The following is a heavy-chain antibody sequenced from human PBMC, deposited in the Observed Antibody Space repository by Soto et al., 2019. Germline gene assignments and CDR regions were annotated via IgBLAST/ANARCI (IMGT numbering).Heavy chain of an antibody. CDR3: ARGRIIVAGGFDP. J-gene: IGHJ5*02. D-gene: IGHD6-19*01. CDR1: GYTFTSYG. CDR2: MNPSTGNT. V-gene: IGHV1-8*02. Sequence: ASVKVSCKASGYTFTSYGIIWVRQATGQGLEWMGWMNPSTGNTDSAEKFQGRLTMTRNTSISTVYMELSSLSFEDTAVYYCARGRIIVAGGFDPWGQGTLVTVSS.